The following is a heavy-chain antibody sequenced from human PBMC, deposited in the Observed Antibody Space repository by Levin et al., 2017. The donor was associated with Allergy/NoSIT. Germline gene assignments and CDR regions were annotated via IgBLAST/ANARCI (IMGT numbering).Heavy chain of an antibody. D-gene: IGHD2-2*01. CDR1: GYSFTSYW. Sequence: RASVKVSCKGSGYSFTSYWIGWVRQMPGKGLEWMGIIYPGDSDTRYSPSFQGQVTISADKSISTAYLQWSSLKASDTAMYYCARQLIVVVPAAMPDEYYFDYWGQGTLVTVSS. CDR3: ARQLIVVVPAAMPDEYYFDY. J-gene: IGHJ4*02. V-gene: IGHV5-51*01. CDR2: IYPGDSDT.